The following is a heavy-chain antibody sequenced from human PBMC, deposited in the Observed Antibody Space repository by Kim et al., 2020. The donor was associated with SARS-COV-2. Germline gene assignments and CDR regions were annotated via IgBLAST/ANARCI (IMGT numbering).Heavy chain of an antibody. CDR1: GYTFTGYY. J-gene: IGHJ3*02. CDR3: ASRGITIFGVVIIALNRAFDI. V-gene: IGHV1-2*02. CDR2: INPNSGGT. D-gene: IGHD3-3*01. Sequence: ASVKVSCKASGYTFTGYYMHWVRQAPGQGLEWMGWINPNSGGTNYAQKFQGRVTMTRDRSISTAYMELSRLRSDDTAVYYCASRGITIFGVVIIALNRAFDIWGQGTMVTVSS.